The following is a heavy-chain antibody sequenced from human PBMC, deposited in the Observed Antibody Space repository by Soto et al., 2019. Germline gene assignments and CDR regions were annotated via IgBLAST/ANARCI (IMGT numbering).Heavy chain of an antibody. D-gene: IGHD1-26*01. Sequence: PRLSCAASGFTFSSYWMSWVRQAPGKGLEWVANIKQDGSEKYYVDSVKGRFTISRDNAKNSLYLQMNSLRAEDTAVYYCAIVGATTEIDAFDIWGQGTMVTVSS. V-gene: IGHV3-7*01. J-gene: IGHJ3*02. CDR3: AIVGATTEIDAFDI. CDR2: IKQDGSEK. CDR1: GFTFSSYW.